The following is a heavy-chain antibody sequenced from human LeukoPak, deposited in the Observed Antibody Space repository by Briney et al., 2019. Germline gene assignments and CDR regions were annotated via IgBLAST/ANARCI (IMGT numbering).Heavy chain of an antibody. CDR2: IYSTGST. Sequence: SETLSLTCTVSGGSINFYYWSWIRQPAGKGLEWIGRIYSTGSTNYSPSLKSRVTMSVDKSKNQFSLNLSSVTAADTAVYYCARHRAYSSSSPFDYWGQGTLVTVSS. D-gene: IGHD6-6*01. V-gene: IGHV4-4*07. J-gene: IGHJ4*02. CDR1: GGSINFYY. CDR3: ARHRAYSSSSPFDY.